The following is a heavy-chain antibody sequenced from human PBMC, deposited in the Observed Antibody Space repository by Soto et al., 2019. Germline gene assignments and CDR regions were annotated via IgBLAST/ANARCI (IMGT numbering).Heavy chain of an antibody. D-gene: IGHD3-3*01. CDR1: GGSISSSNW. CDR3: ARDPETPSILGVALPYFFDY. J-gene: IGHJ4*02. Sequence: SETLSLTCAVSGGSISSSNWWSWVRQPPGKGLEWIGEIYHSGSTNYNPSLKSRVTISVDKSKNQFSLKLSSVTAADTAVYYCARDPETPSILGVALPYFFDYWGQGALVTVSS. V-gene: IGHV4-4*02. CDR2: IYHSGST.